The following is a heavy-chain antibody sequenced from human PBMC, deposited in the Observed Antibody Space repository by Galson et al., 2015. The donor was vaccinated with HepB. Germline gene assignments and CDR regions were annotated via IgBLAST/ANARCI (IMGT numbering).Heavy chain of an antibody. CDR2: IVYSGDEI. V-gene: IGHV3-33*01. D-gene: IGHD4-17*01. Sequence: SLRLSCAASGFSFTDHGMHWVRQAPGKGLEWVAVIVYSGDEIHYGDSARGRFTISRDTSKNMLYLQMNSLRAEDTAVYYCVGEQGYGGYRTSDYWGQGTLVTVSS. J-gene: IGHJ4*02. CDR1: GFSFTDHG. CDR3: VGEQGYGGYRTSDY.